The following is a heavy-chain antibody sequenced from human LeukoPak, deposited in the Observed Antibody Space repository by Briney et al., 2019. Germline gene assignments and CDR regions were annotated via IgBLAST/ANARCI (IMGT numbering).Heavy chain of an antibody. CDR3: ARVSVSGWFDY. D-gene: IGHD6-19*01. Sequence: GGSPRLSCAASGFAFSGYAMHWVRQAPGKGLQYVSSITNSGHDTYYADSVKGRFTISRDNSKNILYLQMGSLKVEDLAVYYCARVSVSGWFDYWGQGALVTVSS. V-gene: IGHV3-64*02. J-gene: IGHJ4*02. CDR2: ITNSGHDT. CDR1: GFAFSGYA.